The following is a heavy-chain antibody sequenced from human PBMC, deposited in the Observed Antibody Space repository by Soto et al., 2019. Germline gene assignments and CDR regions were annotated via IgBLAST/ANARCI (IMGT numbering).Heavy chain of an antibody. J-gene: IGHJ3*02. V-gene: IGHV1-46*01. D-gene: IGHD2-2*01. Sequence: QVQLVQSGAEVKKPGASVKVSCKASGYTFTSYYMHWVRQAPGQGLEWMGIINPSGGSTSYAQKFQGRVTITRDTSTSTVYMELSSLRSEDTAVYYCASPMRGALGAFDIWGQGTMVTVSS. CDR1: GYTFTSYY. CDR2: INPSGGST. CDR3: ASPMRGALGAFDI.